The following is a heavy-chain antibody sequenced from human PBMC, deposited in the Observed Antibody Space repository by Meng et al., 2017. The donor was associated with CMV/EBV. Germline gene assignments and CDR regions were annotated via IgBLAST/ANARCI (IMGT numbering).Heavy chain of an antibody. CDR1: GFTFSSYE. V-gene: IGHV3-48*03. J-gene: IGHJ6*02. CDR3: AREGWGWLPGSGMDV. CDR2: ISSSGSTI. Sequence: SCAASGFTFSSYEMNWVRQAPGKGLEWVSYISSSGSTIYYADSVKGRFTISRDNAKNSLYLQMNSLRAEDTAVYYCAREGWGWLPGSGMDVWGQGTTVTVS. D-gene: IGHD3-16*01.